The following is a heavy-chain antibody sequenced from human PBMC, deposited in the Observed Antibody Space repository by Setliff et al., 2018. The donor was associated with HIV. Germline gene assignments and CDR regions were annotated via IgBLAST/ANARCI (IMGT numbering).Heavy chain of an antibody. Sequence: SLRLSCTASGFTFGDYAMSWFRQAPGKGLEWVGFIRSKAYGGTTEYAASVKGRFTISRDDSKSIAYLQMNSLKTEDTAVYHCTREGVYSYGPYFDYWGQGTLVTVSS. D-gene: IGHD5-18*01. J-gene: IGHJ4*02. CDR1: GFTFGDYA. V-gene: IGHV3-49*03. CDR2: IRSKAYGGTT. CDR3: TREGVYSYGPYFDY.